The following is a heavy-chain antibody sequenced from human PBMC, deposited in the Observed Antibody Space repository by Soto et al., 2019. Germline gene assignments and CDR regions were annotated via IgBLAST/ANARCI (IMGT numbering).Heavy chain of an antibody. V-gene: IGHV4-59*01. D-gene: IGHD1-26*01. Sequence: SETLSLTCTVFSGSMGTYFWSWILQPTGKGLEWIGYIYYSGTTNYDPSLKSRVTIFLDTSKNQFSLRLSSVTAADTAVYYCARGRGGTYDAFDIWGQGTLVTVSS. CDR1: SGSMGTYF. CDR2: IYYSGTT. CDR3: ARGRGGTYDAFDI. J-gene: IGHJ3*02.